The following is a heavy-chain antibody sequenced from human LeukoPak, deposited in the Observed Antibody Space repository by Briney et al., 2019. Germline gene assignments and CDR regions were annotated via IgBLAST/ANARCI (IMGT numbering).Heavy chain of an antibody. CDR1: GGTFSSYA. Sequence: SVEVSCKASGGTFSSYAISWVRQAPGQGLEWMGGIIPIFGTANYAQKFQGRVTITADESTSTAYMELSSLRSEDTAVYYCARVMVGATSYYFDYWGQGTLVTVSS. J-gene: IGHJ4*02. V-gene: IGHV1-69*13. CDR3: ARVMVGATSYYFDY. CDR2: IIPIFGTA. D-gene: IGHD1-26*01.